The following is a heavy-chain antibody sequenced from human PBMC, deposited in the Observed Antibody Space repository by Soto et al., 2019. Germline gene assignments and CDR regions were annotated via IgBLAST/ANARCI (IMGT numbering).Heavy chain of an antibody. CDR2: IYDSGST. V-gene: IGHV4-61*01. D-gene: IGHD2-15*01. J-gene: IGHJ5*02. CDR1: GGSVSSGSHY. CDR3: AGRSGEGWFDP. Sequence: QVQLQESGPGLVKPSETLSLSCSVSGGSVSSGSHYWSWIRQPPGKGLEWIGFIYDSGSTHYNPSLKSRVTISLNTSKNRFSLKLSSVTAADTAVYYCAGRSGEGWFDPWGQGTLVTVSS.